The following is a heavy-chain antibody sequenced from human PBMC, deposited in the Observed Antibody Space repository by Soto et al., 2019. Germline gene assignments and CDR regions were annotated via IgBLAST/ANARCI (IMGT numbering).Heavy chain of an antibody. D-gene: IGHD3-10*01. CDR3: ARDPSGSGPNFDY. Sequence: SETLSLTCAVSGGSFSRFNWSWIRQPPGMGLEWIGEINHRGSTSYNSSLKGRVTISIDTSKRQFSLKLSSVTAADTAVYYCARDPSGSGPNFDYWGQGALVTVSS. CDR2: INHRGST. CDR1: GGSFSRFN. V-gene: IGHV4-34*01. J-gene: IGHJ4*02.